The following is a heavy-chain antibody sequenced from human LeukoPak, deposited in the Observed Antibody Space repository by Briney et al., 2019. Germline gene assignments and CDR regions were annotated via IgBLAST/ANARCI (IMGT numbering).Heavy chain of an antibody. Sequence: GGSLRLSCAASGFTFSSYAMSWVRQAPGKGLEWVSAISGSGGSTYYADSVKGRFTISRDNSKNTLYLQMNSLRAEDTAVYYCANEAGVVVPAASWFDPWGQGTLVTVSS. D-gene: IGHD2-2*01. CDR1: GFTFSSYA. CDR3: ANEAGVVVPAASWFDP. J-gene: IGHJ5*02. CDR2: ISGSGGST. V-gene: IGHV3-23*01.